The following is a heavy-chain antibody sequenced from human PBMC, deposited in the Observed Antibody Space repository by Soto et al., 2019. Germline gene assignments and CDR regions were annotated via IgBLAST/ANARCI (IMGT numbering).Heavy chain of an antibody. Sequence: GGSLRLSCAASGFTFSSYGMHWVRQAPGKGLEWVAVISYDGSNKYYADSVKGRFTISRDNSKNTLYLQMNSLRAEDTAVYYCAKGGYCSSTSCYTDYWGRGTLVTVSS. CDR1: GFTFSSYG. CDR3: AKGGYCSSTSCYTDY. J-gene: IGHJ4*02. CDR2: ISYDGSNK. V-gene: IGHV3-30*18. D-gene: IGHD2-2*02.